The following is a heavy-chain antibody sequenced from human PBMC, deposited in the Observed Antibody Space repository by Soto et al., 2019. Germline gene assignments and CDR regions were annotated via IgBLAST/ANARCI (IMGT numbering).Heavy chain of an antibody. CDR2: IYSGGNT. D-gene: IGHD5-12*01. CDR1: GFTISGNY. V-gene: IGHV3-53*01. CDR3: ARGRDGYNFLYEPT. Sequence: PGGSLRLSCAASGFTISGNYMSWVRQAPGKGLEWVSVIYSGGNTYYADSVKGRFSISRDNSKNTVYLQMNSLRAEDTAVYYCARGRDGYNFLYEPTWGQGTPVTVSS. J-gene: IGHJ4*02.